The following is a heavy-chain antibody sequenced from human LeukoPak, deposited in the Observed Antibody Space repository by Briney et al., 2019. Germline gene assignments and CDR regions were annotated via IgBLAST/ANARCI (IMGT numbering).Heavy chain of an antibody. CDR1: GFTFTSSA. Sequence: SVKVSCKASGFTFTSSAVQWVRQARGQRLEWIGWIVVGSGNTNYAQKFQERVTITRDMSTCTVYMELSGLRSEDTAVYYCAAEGRPTVVTFRKGAVDLWGQGTMVTVSS. V-gene: IGHV1-58*01. D-gene: IGHD4-23*01. J-gene: IGHJ3*01. CDR3: AAEGRPTVVTFRKGAVDL. CDR2: IVVGSGNT.